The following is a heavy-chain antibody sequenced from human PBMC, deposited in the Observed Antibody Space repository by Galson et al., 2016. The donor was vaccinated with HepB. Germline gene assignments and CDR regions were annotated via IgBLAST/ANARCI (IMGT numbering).Heavy chain of an antibody. D-gene: IGHD3-3*01. CDR2: IKQDGSEK. V-gene: IGHV3-7*01. CDR3: ARGVGVGGGRCFDY. Sequence: SLRLSCAASGFTFSTYWMNWVRQAPGKGLEWVANIKQDGSEKYYVDSVKGRFTISRDNAKNSLYLQMNSLRAEDTAVFYCARGVGVGGGRCFDYWGQGTLVTVSA. CDR1: GFTFSTYW. J-gene: IGHJ4*02.